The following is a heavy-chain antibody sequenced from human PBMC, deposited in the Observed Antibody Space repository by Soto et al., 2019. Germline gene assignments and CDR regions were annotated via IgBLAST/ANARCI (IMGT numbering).Heavy chain of an antibody. Sequence: EVQLVESGGGLVQLGGSLRLSCAASGFTFSSYEMNWVRQAPGKGLEWVSYISSSGSTIYYADSVKGRFTISRDNAKNSLYLQMNSLRAEDTAVYYCARGQYSSGGGYFDYWGQETLVTVSS. CDR2: ISSSGSTI. J-gene: IGHJ4*02. CDR3: ARGQYSSGGGYFDY. V-gene: IGHV3-48*03. CDR1: GFTFSSYE. D-gene: IGHD6-19*01.